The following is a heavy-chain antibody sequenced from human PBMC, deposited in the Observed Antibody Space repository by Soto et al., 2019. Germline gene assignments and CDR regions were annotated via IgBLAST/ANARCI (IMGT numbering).Heavy chain of an antibody. CDR1: GFSLSTSGVG. D-gene: IGHD2-2*01. CDR3: AHIPPDIVVVPAVNGGYFDY. Sequence: QITLKESGPTLVKPTQTLTLTCTFSGFSLSTSGVGVGWIRQPPGKALEWLALIYWDDDKRYSPSLKSRLTITNDTSKNQVVLTMTNMDPVDTATYYCAHIPPDIVVVPAVNGGYFDYWGQGTLVTVSS. V-gene: IGHV2-5*02. CDR2: IYWDDDK. J-gene: IGHJ4*02.